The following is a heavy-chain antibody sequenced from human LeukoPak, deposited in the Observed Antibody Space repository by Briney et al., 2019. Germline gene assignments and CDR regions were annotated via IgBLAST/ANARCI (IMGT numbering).Heavy chain of an antibody. D-gene: IGHD6-13*01. J-gene: IGHJ4*02. Sequence: PSETLSLTCTVSGGSISSYYWSWIRQPPGKGLEWIGYIYTSGSTNYNPSLKSRAAISVDTSKNQFSLKLSSVTAADTAVYYCARLVSSSWIDYWGQGTLVTVSS. CDR1: GGSISSYY. V-gene: IGHV4-4*09. CDR2: IYTSGST. CDR3: ARLVSSSWIDY.